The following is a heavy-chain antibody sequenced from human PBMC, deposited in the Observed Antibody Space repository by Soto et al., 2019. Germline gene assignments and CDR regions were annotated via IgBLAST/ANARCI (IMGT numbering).Heavy chain of an antibody. CDR1: GYPLTNPA. D-gene: IGHD4-17*01. V-gene: IGHV1-3*01. Sequence: ASVKVSCKAAGYPLTNPAIHWVRQAPGQRLEWMGWINAGNGNTKYSQKFQGRVTITRDTSASTAYMELSSLRSEDTALYYCARDIYDYGDSPFDYWGQGTLVTVSS. CDR2: INAGNGNT. CDR3: ARDIYDYGDSPFDY. J-gene: IGHJ4*02.